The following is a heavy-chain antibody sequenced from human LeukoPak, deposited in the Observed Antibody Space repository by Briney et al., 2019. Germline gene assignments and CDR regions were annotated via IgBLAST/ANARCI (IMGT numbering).Heavy chain of an antibody. CDR2: TYTIGST. CDR3: ASSSSYSSSWGYYYYYYYMDV. Sequence: SQTLSLTCTVSGGPISRGSYYWSWIRHPPGKGLEWIGRTYTIGSTNYNPSLKSRVTISVDTSKNQFSLKLSSVTAADTAVYYCASSSSYSSSWGYYYYYYYMDVWGKGTTVTVSS. V-gene: IGHV4-61*02. J-gene: IGHJ6*03. D-gene: IGHD6-13*01. CDR1: GGPISRGSYY.